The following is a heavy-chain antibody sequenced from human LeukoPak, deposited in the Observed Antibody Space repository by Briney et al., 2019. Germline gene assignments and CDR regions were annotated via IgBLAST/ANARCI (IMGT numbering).Heavy chain of an antibody. D-gene: IGHD3-22*01. CDR1: GYTFTGYY. CDR2: INPNSGGT. J-gene: IGHJ4*02. Sequence: ASVKVSCKASGYTFTGYYMHWVRQAPGQGLEWMGWINPNSGGTNYAQKFQGRVTMTRDTSISTAYMELSRLRSDDTAVYYCATQGYYDSSGYYLGDYWGQGTLVTVSS. V-gene: IGHV1-2*02. CDR3: ATQGYYDSSGYYLGDY.